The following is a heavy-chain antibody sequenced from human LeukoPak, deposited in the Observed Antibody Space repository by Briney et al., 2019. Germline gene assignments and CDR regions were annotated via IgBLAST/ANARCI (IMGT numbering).Heavy chain of an antibody. Sequence: ASVKVSCKASGYTFTSYGISWVRQAPGQGLEWMGWISAYNGNTNYAQKLQGRVTMTTDTSTSTAYMELRSLRSDDTAVYYCARGPISDYDILTGYLIHYYYMDVWGKGTTVTISS. CDR3: ARGPISDYDILTGYLIHYYYMDV. CDR1: GYTFTSYG. CDR2: ISAYNGNT. V-gene: IGHV1-18*01. J-gene: IGHJ6*03. D-gene: IGHD3-9*01.